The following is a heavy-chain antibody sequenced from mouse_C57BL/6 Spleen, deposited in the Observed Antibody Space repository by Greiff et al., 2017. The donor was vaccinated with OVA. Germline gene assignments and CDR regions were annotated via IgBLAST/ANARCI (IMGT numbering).Heavy chain of an antibody. CDR3: ASYYDYDDAGFAY. CDR1: VYSFPDYN. D-gene: IGHD2-4*01. J-gene: IGHJ3*01. Sequence: VQLKQSGPELVKPGASVKISCKTSVYSFPDYNMNRVKQSNGKSLEWIGVINPNYGTTSYNQKFKGKATLTVDQSSSTAYMQLNSLTSEDSAVYYCASYYDYDDAGFAYWGQGTLVTVSA. CDR2: INPNYGTT. V-gene: IGHV1-39*01.